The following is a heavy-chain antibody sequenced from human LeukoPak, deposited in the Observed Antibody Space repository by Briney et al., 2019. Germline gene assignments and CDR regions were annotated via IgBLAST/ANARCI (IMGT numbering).Heavy chain of an antibody. V-gene: IGHV3-48*01. D-gene: IGHD1-26*01. J-gene: IGHJ4*02. CDR3: ARGGPPSIVGAANDY. CDR2: ISGSSGII. CDR1: GFTFNTYT. Sequence: QPGGSLRLSCAASGFTFNTYTMNWVRQAPGKGLEWVSYISGSSGIIDYADSVRGRFTISRDNAKNSLYLQMNSLRAEDTAVYYCARGGPPSIVGAANDYWGQGTLVTVSS.